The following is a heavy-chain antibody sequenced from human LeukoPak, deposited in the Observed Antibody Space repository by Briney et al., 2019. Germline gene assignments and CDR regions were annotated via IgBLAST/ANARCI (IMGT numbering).Heavy chain of an antibody. Sequence: SQTLSLTCAVSGGSISGGGYSWSWIRQPPGKGLEWIGYIYHSGSTYYNPSLKSRVTISVDRSKNQFSLKLSSVTAADTAVYYCASVVRHTVDYWGQGTLVTVSS. V-gene: IGHV4-30-2*01. CDR2: IYHSGST. CDR1: GGSISGGGYS. J-gene: IGHJ4*02. D-gene: IGHD2-2*01. CDR3: ASVVRHTVDY.